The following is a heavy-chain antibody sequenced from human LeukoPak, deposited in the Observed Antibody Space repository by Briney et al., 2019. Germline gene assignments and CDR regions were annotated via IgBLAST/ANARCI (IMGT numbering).Heavy chain of an antibody. Sequence: SETLSLTCTVSGASISAYYWSWIWQPPGKGLEWIGYIYYSGSTNYNPSLKSRVTISVDTSKNQFSLKLSSVTAADTAVYYCARESRLVPYYFDYWGQGTLVTVSS. CDR1: GASISAYY. V-gene: IGHV4-59*01. CDR2: IYYSGST. J-gene: IGHJ4*02. CDR3: ARESRLVPYYFDY. D-gene: IGHD3-9*01.